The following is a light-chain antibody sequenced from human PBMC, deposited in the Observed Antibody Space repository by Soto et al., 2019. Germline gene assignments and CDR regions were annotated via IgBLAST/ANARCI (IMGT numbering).Light chain of an antibody. CDR1: QSVSSSF. Sequence: EIVLTQSPGTLSLSPGERATLSCRASQSVSSSFLAWYQQKPGQAPRLLIYGASSRAPGIPDRFSGSGSGTDFTLTISRLEPEDFAVYYCQQYGSSPPITFGGGTKLDIK. J-gene: IGKJ4*01. CDR2: GAS. CDR3: QQYGSSPPIT. V-gene: IGKV3-20*01.